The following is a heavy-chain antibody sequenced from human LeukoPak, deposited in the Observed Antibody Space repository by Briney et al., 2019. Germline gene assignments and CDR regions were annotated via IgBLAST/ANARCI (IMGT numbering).Heavy chain of an antibody. Sequence: PSETLSLTCTVSGATISSGGNFWTWIRQPAGKGLEWIGRIYTSGSTNYNPSLKSRVTISADTPKKQFYLKLNSVTAADTAVYYCARDGIEAIDSWGQGTLVIVSS. CDR2: IYTSGST. CDR1: GATISSGGNF. V-gene: IGHV4-61*02. CDR3: ARDGIEAIDS. D-gene: IGHD1-26*01. J-gene: IGHJ4*02.